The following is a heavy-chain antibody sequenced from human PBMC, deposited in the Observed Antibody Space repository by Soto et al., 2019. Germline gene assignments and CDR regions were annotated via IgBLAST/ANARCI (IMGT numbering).Heavy chain of an antibody. CDR3: TKILQQYVDWWFDY. CDR1: GFTFSNAW. CDR2: IKSKTDVGTT. D-gene: IGHD3-9*01. V-gene: IGHV3-15*01. J-gene: IGHJ4*02. Sequence: EVQLVESGGGLVKPGGSLRLSCAASGFTFSNAWMSWVRQAPGKGLEWVGRIKSKTDVGTTDYAAPVKGRFTISRDDSKNTLYLQMNSLKTEDTAVHYCTKILQQYVDWWFDYWGQGTLVTVSS.